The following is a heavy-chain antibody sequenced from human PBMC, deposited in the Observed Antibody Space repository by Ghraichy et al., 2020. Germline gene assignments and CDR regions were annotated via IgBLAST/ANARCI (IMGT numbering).Heavy chain of an antibody. D-gene: IGHD6-19*01. Sequence: ASVKVSCKASGYTFTGYYVHWVRQAPGQGLEWMGWNNPNSGGTNYAQKFQGRVTMTRDTSISTVYMELSRLRSDDTAVYYCARGRSGWGGPDYWGQGTLVTASS. J-gene: IGHJ4*02. CDR1: GYTFTGYY. V-gene: IGHV1-2*02. CDR2: NNPNSGGT. CDR3: ARGRSGWGGPDY.